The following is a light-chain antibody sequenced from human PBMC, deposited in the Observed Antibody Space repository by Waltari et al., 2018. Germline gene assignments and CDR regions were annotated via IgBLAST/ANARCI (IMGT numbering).Light chain of an antibody. J-gene: IGKJ2*01. V-gene: IGKV2-30*02. CDR3: MQGTHWPYT. Sequence: VVMTQSPLSLPVILGQPASISCKSSQSLVHSDGHTHLTWFQQRPGQSPRRLIYRVSTRDSGVPDRFSGSGSGSDFTLKISRVEAEDVAVYYCMQGTHWPYTFGQGTKLDIK. CDR2: RVS. CDR1: QSLVHSDGHTH.